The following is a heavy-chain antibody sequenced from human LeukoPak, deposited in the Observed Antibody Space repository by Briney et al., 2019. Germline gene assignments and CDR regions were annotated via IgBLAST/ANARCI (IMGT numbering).Heavy chain of an antibody. Sequence: ASVKVSCKASGYTFTSYYMHWVRQAPGQGLEWMGIINPSGGSTSYAQKFQGRVTTTRDTSTSTVYMELSSLRSEDTAVYYCARDIVVVPAASPEYYYYGMDVWGQGTTVTVSS. J-gene: IGHJ6*02. D-gene: IGHD2-2*01. CDR1: GYTFTSYY. V-gene: IGHV1-46*01. CDR2: INPSGGST. CDR3: ARDIVVVPAASPEYYYYGMDV.